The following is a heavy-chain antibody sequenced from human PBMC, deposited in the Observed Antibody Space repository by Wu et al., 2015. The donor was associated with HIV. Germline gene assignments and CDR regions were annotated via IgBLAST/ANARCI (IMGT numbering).Heavy chain of an antibody. V-gene: IGHV1-2*02. J-gene: IGHJ1*01. CDR1: GYTFLSYD. CDR3: AREVYGSASSSKYLQD. D-gene: IGHD3-10*01. CDR2: INPNSGRT. Sequence: QVEMVQSGAEVKKPGASVRVSCKTSGYTFLSYDINWVRQAPGHGLEWMGWINPNSGRTKYAQSFQGRVTMTRDTFTSTAYMDLRSLRSDDTAVYFCAREVYGSASSSKYLQDWGQGTLVTVAS.